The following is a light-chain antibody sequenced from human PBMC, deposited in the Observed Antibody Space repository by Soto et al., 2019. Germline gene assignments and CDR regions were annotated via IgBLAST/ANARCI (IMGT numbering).Light chain of an antibody. CDR2: AVS. CDR3: SSYAGRNNYV. V-gene: IGLV2-8*01. J-gene: IGLJ1*01. Sequence: QSPLTQPPSASGSPGQSVTISCAGSRSNIGSYDFVAWYQQHPGKAPKLLIYAVSERPSGVPDRLSGSTSGTAASLTVSGLQAEDEADYYCSSYAGRNNYVFGTGTKVTVL. CDR1: RSNIGSYDF.